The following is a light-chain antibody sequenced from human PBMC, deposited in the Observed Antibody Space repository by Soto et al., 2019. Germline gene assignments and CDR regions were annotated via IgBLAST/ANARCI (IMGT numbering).Light chain of an antibody. CDR1: SSNIGNKY. CDR3: ATWDTSLNIAV. J-gene: IGLJ2*01. CDR2: ENN. V-gene: IGLV1-51*01. Sequence: QPVLTQPPSVSAAPGQTVTISCSGSSSNIGNKYVSWYQQLPGTAPKLLTYENNKRPSGIPDRFSGSKSGTSATLGITGLQTGDEAYYSCATWDTSLNIAVFGGGTKLTVL.